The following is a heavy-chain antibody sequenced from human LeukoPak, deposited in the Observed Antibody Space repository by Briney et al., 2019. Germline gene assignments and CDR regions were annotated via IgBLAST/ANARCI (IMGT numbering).Heavy chain of an antibody. Sequence: GGSLRLSCAASGFTVSSNFMSWVRQAPGKGLEWVSVMSSGGSTYYADSAKDRFTISRDNTRNTLYLQMNSLRAEDTAVYYCARGRWVSSIHGYYFDYWGQGTLVTVSS. CDR3: ARGRWVSSIHGYYFDY. V-gene: IGHV3-66*01. CDR1: GFTVSSNF. D-gene: IGHD2-2*01. J-gene: IGHJ4*02. CDR2: MSSGGST.